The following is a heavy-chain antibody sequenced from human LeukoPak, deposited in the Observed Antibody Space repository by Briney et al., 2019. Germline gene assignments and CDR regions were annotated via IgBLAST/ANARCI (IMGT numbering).Heavy chain of an antibody. CDR1: GFTFSSYS. CDR2: IRSSGSTI. V-gene: IGHV3-48*01. CDR3: AREAPYPYYDILTGENWFDP. J-gene: IGHJ5*02. Sequence: PGGSLRLSCAASGFTFSSYSMNWVRQAPGKGLEWVSYIRSSGSTIYYADSVKGRFTISRDNAKNSLYLQMNSLRAEDTAVYYCAREAPYPYYDILTGENWFDPWGQGTLVTVSS. D-gene: IGHD3-9*01.